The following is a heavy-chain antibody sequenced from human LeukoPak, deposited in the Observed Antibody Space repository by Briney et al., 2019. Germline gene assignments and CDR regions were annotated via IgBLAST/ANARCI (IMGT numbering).Heavy chain of an antibody. CDR1: GFSFSSYA. J-gene: IGHJ2*01. D-gene: IGHD2-15*01. Sequence: GRSLRLSCAASGFSFSSYAMYWVRQAPGKGLEWVAAMSYDGRNKYYADSVKGRFTISRDNSKNTLYLQMNSLRAEDTAVYYCAKTRAGVVAALGWYFDLWGRGTLVTVSS. V-gene: IGHV3-30-3*02. CDR3: AKTRAGVVAALGWYFDL. CDR2: MSYDGRNK.